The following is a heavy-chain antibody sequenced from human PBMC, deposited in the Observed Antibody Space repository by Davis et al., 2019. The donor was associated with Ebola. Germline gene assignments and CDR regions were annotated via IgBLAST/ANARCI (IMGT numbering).Heavy chain of an antibody. Sequence: SQTLSLTCAVYGGSFRGYYWSWIRQPPGKGLEWIGEINHSGSTNYNPSLKSRVTISVDTSKNQFSLKLSSVTAADTAVYYCARVYLYYDILTGYDGYWYFDLWGRGTLVTVSS. V-gene: IGHV4-34*01. CDR3: ARVYLYYDILTGYDGYWYFDL. D-gene: IGHD3-9*01. CDR2: INHSGST. CDR1: GGSFRGYY. J-gene: IGHJ2*01.